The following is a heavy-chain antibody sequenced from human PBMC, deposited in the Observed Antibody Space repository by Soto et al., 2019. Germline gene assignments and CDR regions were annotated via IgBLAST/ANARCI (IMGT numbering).Heavy chain of an antibody. CDR3: AKDLKASGGHSGTLNYYSGMDV. CDR2: ISYDGFIK. V-gene: IGHV3-30*18. D-gene: IGHD3-10*01. J-gene: IGHJ6*02. CDR1: GFSFSTHG. Sequence: QVQLVESGGGVVQPGRSLRLSCASSGFSFSTHGMQWVRQAPGKGLEWVAIISYDGFIKYSADDVKGRFTISRDNSKNTLFLQMDSLRAEDSAVYYCAKDLKASGGHSGTLNYYSGMDVWGQRTTVIVSS.